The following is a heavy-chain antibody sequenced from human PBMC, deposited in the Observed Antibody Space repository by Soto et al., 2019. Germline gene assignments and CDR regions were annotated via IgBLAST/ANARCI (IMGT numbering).Heavy chain of an antibody. CDR3: ARGEADSYVAETAFDY. CDR2: IIPIFGTA. V-gene: IGHV1-69*06. Sequence: QVQLVQSGAEVKNPGSSVKVSCKASGGTFSSYAISWVRQAPGQGLEWMGGIIPIFGTANYARKSQGRVTITADKSTSTAYMELSSLRSEDTAVYYCARGEADSYVAETAFDYWGQGTLVTVSS. CDR1: GGTFSSYA. D-gene: IGHD3-10*02. J-gene: IGHJ4*02.